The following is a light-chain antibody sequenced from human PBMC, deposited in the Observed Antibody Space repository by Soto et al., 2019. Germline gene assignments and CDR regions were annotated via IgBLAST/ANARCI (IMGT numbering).Light chain of an antibody. V-gene: IGLV1-36*01. CDR3: ASWDDTLSGVV. CDR1: TSNIGNNA. Sequence: QSVLTQPPSVSGAPGQRVTISCSGSTSNIGNNAVNWYQQLPGKAPRALIYYDDLLPTGVSKRFSGSKSGTSVSLAISGLQSDDEADYYRASWDDTLSGVVFGGGTKVTVL. J-gene: IGLJ3*02. CDR2: YDD.